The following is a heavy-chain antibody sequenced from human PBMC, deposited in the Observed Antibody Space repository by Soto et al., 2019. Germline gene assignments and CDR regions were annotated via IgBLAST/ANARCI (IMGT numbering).Heavy chain of an antibody. V-gene: IGHV1-18*04. CDR2: IKVDSGYA. CDR1: GYPFIKYG. Sequence: QLQLVQSAAEVKKPGASVRVSCKAYGYPFIKYGISWIRQAPEQGLEWMGWIKVDSGYANYAQKFQGRDTMTADTSSDTAFMELRSLRLYDTAVYFCATSYDTGFDPWGQGTLVSVSS. D-gene: IGHD3-9*01. CDR3: ATSYDTGFDP. J-gene: IGHJ5*02.